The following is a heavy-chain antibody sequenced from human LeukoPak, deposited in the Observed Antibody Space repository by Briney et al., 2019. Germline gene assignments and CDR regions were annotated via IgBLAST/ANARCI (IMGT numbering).Heavy chain of an antibody. D-gene: IGHD6-13*01. CDR1: GYTFTGYY. CDR2: INPNSGGT. J-gene: IGHJ6*03. Sequence: ASVKVSCKASGYTFTGYYMHWVRHAPGQGLEWMGWINPNSGGTNYAQKFQGRVTMTRDTSISTAYMELSRLRSDDTAVYYCARGSAGTWSYMDVWGKGATVTVSS. V-gene: IGHV1-2*02. CDR3: ARGSAGTWSYMDV.